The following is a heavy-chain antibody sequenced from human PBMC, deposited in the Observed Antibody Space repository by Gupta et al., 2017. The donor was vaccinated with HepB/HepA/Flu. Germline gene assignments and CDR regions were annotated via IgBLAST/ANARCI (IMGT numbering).Heavy chain of an antibody. CDR1: DGFIRSSSFY. D-gene: IGHD3-10*01. CDR2: VYYSGST. Sequence: QLQLQESGPGLVKPSETLSLTCTVSDGFIRSSSFYWGWIRQPPGKGLEWIGSVYYSGSTYYNPSLKSRVTISIDTSKNQFSLKLNSLTAADTAVYYCARLGGRFSRSGTYYYDYGVLDYWGQGTLVAVSS. V-gene: IGHV4-39*01. J-gene: IGHJ4*02. CDR3: ARLGGRFSRSGTYYYDYGVLDY.